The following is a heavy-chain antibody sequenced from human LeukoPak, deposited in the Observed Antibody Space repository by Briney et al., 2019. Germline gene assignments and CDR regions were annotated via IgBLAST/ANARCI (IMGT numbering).Heavy chain of an antibody. CDR2: RKEDGGEK. J-gene: IGHJ6*03. D-gene: IGHD2-15*01. V-gene: IGHV3-7*01. CDR3: ARDFGYCRGGSCYTRMDV. Sequence: GGSLRLSCAASGFTFSSYAMSWVRQAPGKGLEWVSNRKEDGGEKNYVDSVKGRFIISRDNVKNSLYLQMNSLRDEDTAVYYCARDFGYCRGGSCYTRMDVWGKGTTVTVSS. CDR1: GFTFSSYA.